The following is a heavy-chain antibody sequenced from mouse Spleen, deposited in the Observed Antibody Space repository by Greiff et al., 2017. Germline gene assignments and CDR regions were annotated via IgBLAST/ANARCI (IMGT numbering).Heavy chain of an antibody. CDR2: ISSGSSTI. Sequence: EVMLVESGGGLVKPGGSLKLSCAASGFTFSDYGMHWVRQAPEKGLEWVAYISSGSSTIYYADTVKGRFTISRDNAKNTLFLQMTSLRSEDTAMYYCARGAHYYAMDYWGQGTSVTVSS. J-gene: IGHJ4*01. V-gene: IGHV5-17*01. CDR3: ARGAHYYAMDY. CDR1: GFTFSDYG.